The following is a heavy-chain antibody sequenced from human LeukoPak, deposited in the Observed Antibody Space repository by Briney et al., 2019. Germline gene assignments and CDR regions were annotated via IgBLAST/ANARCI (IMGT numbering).Heavy chain of an antibody. J-gene: IGHJ4*02. Sequence: SSVKASCKASGGTFSSYAISWVRQAPGQGLEWMGGIIPIFGTANYAQKFQGRVTITTDESTSTAYMELSSLRSEDTAVYYCASFTCSSTSCYESHFDYWGQGTLVTVSS. D-gene: IGHD2-2*01. V-gene: IGHV1-69*05. CDR1: GGTFSSYA. CDR3: ASFTCSSTSCYESHFDY. CDR2: IIPIFGTA.